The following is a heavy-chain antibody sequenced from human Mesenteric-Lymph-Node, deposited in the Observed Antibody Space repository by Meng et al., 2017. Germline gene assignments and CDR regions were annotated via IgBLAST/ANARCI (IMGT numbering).Heavy chain of an antibody. CDR2: ISGSGGST. CDR1: GFTFSSYA. Sequence: RGSLRLSCAASGFTFSSYAMSWVRQAPGKGLEWVSAISGSGGSTYYADSVKGRFTISRDNSKNTLYLQMNSLRAEDTAVYYCARGLIDYYDSSMPGGMDVWGQGTTVTVSS. D-gene: IGHD3-22*01. J-gene: IGHJ6*02. CDR3: ARGLIDYYDSSMPGGMDV. V-gene: IGHV3-23*01.